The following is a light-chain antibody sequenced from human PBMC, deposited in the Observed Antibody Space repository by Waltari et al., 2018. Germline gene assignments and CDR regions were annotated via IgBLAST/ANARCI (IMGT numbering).Light chain of an antibody. CDR1: PGISNY. J-gene: IGKJ3*01. CDR2: AAS. Sequence: DIQMTQSPSSLSAYVGDRVTITCRASPGISNYLAWYQQKPGQVPKFLIYAASTLQSGVPSRFSGSGSGTDFTLTISSLQPEDVATYYCQKYNSALFTFGPGTKVDIK. V-gene: IGKV1-27*01. CDR3: QKYNSALFT.